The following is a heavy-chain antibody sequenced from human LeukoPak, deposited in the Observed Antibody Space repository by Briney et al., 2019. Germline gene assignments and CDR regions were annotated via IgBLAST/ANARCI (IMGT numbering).Heavy chain of an antibody. CDR3: AIALRLGEIPSSEVRTRGYYYYGMDV. CDR2: INHSGST. V-gene: IGHV4-34*01. J-gene: IGHJ6*02. D-gene: IGHD3-16*01. Sequence: SETLSLTCAVYGGSFSGYYWSWIRQPPGKGLEWIGEINHSGSTNYNPSLKSRVTISVDTSKNQFSLKLSSVTAADTAVYYCAIALRLGEIPSSEVRTRGYYYYGMDVWGQGTTVTVSS. CDR1: GGSFSGYY.